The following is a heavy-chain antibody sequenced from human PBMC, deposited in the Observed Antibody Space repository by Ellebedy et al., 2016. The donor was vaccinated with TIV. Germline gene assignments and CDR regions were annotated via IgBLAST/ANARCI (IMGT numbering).Heavy chain of an antibody. CDR2: ISHDGNDK. CDR1: GFPFSNYG. D-gene: IGHD3-10*01. Sequence: GESLKISCSASGFPFSNYGMHWVRQAPGKGLDWVAVISHDGNDKFYADSVRGRFTISRDNSWDTLWLQMNSLRPEDTALYYCVREFGRGGSYLDAFDLWGQGTMVTVSS. CDR3: VREFGRGGSYLDAFDL. J-gene: IGHJ3*01. V-gene: IGHV3-30*03.